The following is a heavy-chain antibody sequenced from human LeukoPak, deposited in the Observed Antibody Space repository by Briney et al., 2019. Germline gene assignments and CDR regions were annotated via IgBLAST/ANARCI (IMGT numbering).Heavy chain of an antibody. CDR3: ARHDYGATRDY. J-gene: IGHJ4*02. Sequence: SETLSLTCTVSGGSISSYYWSWIRQPPGKGLEWIGYIHYSGSTNYNPSLKSRVTISVDMSKVQFSLKLSSVTAADTAVYYCARHDYGATRDYWGQGTLVTVSS. D-gene: IGHD4-17*01. CDR1: GGSISSYY. V-gene: IGHV4-59*01. CDR2: IHYSGST.